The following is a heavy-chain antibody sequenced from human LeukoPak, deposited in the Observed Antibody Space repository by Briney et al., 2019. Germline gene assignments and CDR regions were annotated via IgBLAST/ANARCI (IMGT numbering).Heavy chain of an antibody. CDR2: IYTSGST. V-gene: IGHV4-61*02. J-gene: IGHJ4*02. D-gene: IGHD3-3*01. Sequence: SQTLSLTCTVSGGSISSGSYYWSWIRQPAGKGLEWIGRIYTSGSTNYNPSLKSRVTISVDTSKNQFSLKLSSVTAADTAMYYCARAYDFWSPLGYWGQGTLVTVSS. CDR1: GGSISSGSYY. CDR3: ARAYDFWSPLGY.